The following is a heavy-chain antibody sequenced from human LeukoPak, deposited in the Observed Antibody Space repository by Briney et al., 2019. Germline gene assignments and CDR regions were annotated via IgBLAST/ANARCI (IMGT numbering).Heavy chain of an antibody. CDR3: ARPYYYDSRIDP. D-gene: IGHD3-22*01. Sequence: SETLSLTCTVSGGSISSYHWSWIRQPPGKGPEWIGYISYSGSTNYNPSLTSRVTISVDTSKNQFSLKLSSVTAADTAVYYCARPYYYDSRIDPWGQGTLVTVSS. V-gene: IGHV4-59*08. J-gene: IGHJ5*02. CDR1: GGSISSYH. CDR2: ISYSGST.